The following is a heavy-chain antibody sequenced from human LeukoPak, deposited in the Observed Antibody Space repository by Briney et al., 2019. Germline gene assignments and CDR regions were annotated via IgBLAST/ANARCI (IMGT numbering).Heavy chain of an antibody. V-gene: IGHV4-34*01. CDR3: ARALVRWLGPTYFDY. J-gene: IGHJ4*02. CDR1: GGSLSGYY. D-gene: IGHD6-19*01. CDR2: INHSGST. Sequence: SETLSLTCAVYGGSLSGYYWSWIRQPPGKGLEWIGEINHSGSTNYNPSLKSRVTISVDTSKNQFSLKLSSVTAADTAVYYCARALVRWLGPTYFDYWGQGTLVTVSS.